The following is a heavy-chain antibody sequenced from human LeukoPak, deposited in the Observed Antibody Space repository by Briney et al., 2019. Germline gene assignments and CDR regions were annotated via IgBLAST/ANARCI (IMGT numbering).Heavy chain of an antibody. D-gene: IGHD2-15*01. J-gene: IGHJ3*02. CDR3: ARYCSGGSCYLAAFDI. V-gene: IGHV4-59*12. CDR1: GGSISSYY. CDR2: IYHSGST. Sequence: PSETLSLTCTVSGGSISSYYWSWIRQPPGKGLEWIGYIYHSGSTYYNPSLKSRVTISVDRSKNQFSLKLSSVTAADTAVYYCARYCSGGSCYLAAFDIWGQGTMVTVSS.